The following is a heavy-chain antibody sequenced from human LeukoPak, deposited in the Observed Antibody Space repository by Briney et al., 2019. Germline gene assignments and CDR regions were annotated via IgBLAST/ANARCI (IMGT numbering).Heavy chain of an antibody. D-gene: IGHD3-16*02. CDR1: GFTFSSYS. CDR3: ARDVEDYDYVWGSYRYTALDY. CDR2: ISSSSYI. J-gene: IGHJ4*02. V-gene: IGHV3-21*01. Sequence: GGSLRLSCAASGFTFSSYSMNWVRQAPGKGLEWVSSISSSSYIYYADSVKGRFTISRDNAKNSLYLQMNGLRAEDTAVYYCARDVEDYDYVWGSYRYTALDYWGQGTLVTVSS.